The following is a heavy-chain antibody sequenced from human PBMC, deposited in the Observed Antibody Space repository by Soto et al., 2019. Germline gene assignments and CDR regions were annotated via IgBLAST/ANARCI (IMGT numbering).Heavy chain of an antibody. Sequence: SVKVSFKASGGTFSSYTISWVRQAPGQGLEWMGRIIPILGIANYAQKFQGRVTITADKSTSTAYMELSSLRSEDTAVYYCARVEVAATQPFDYWGQGTLVTVSS. D-gene: IGHD2-15*01. CDR3: ARVEVAATQPFDY. V-gene: IGHV1-69*02. CDR2: IIPILGIA. J-gene: IGHJ4*02. CDR1: GGTFSSYT.